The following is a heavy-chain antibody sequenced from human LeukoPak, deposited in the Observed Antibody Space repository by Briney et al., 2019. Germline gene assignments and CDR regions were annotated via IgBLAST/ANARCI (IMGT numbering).Heavy chain of an antibody. V-gene: IGHV4-34*01. Sequence: SSETLSLTCAVYGGSFSGYYWSWIRQPPGKGLEWIGEINHSGSTNYNPSLKSRVTISVDTSKNQFSLKLSSVTAADTAVYYCASIGSSSRYYYYGMDVWGQGTTVTVSS. J-gene: IGHJ6*02. CDR1: GGSFSGYY. D-gene: IGHD6-13*01. CDR2: INHSGST. CDR3: ASIGSSSRYYYYGMDV.